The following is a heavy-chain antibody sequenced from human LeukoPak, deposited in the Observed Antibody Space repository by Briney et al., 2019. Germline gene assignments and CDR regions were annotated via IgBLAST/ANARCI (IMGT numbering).Heavy chain of an antibody. J-gene: IGHJ4*02. CDR2: IKQDGSEK. D-gene: IGHD2-2*01. CDR3: ARGDIVVVPAAATNYFDC. V-gene: IGHV3-7*04. Sequence: GGSLRLSCVASGLTFSSYSMNWVRQAPGKGLEWVANIKQDGSEKYYVDSVKGRFTISRDNAKNSLYLQMNSLRAADTAVYYCARGDIVVVPAAATNYFDCWGQGTLVTVSS. CDR1: GLTFSSYS.